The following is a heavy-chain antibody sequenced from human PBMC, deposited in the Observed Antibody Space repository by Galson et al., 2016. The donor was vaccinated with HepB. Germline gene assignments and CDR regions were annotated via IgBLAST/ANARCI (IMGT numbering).Heavy chain of an antibody. CDR2: IYYTGST. J-gene: IGHJ6*03. CDR1: GGSISRYY. CDR3: ARNYAEGLSSYYYMDV. D-gene: IGHD4-17*01. Sequence: ETLSLTCTVSGGSISRYYWSWVRQPPGKGLEWIGYIYYTGSTTYNPSLKSRVVISVNTSKNQFSLRLSSVTAADTAAYYCARNYAEGLSSYYYMDVWGKGTTVTVSS. V-gene: IGHV4-59*01.